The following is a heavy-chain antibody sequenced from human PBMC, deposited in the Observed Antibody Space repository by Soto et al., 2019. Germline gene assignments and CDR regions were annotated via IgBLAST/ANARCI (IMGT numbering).Heavy chain of an antibody. D-gene: IGHD6-19*01. CDR1: GYSFSTYW. Sequence: PGESLKISCKGSGYSFSTYWIGWVRQMPGKGLEWMGIIYPSDSDTSYSPSFQGQVTISADKSISTAYLQWSSLKVSDTAMYYCARIRNAWSFEYWGQGTLVTVSS. CDR3: ARIRNAWSFEY. CDR2: IYPSDSDT. J-gene: IGHJ4*02. V-gene: IGHV5-51*01.